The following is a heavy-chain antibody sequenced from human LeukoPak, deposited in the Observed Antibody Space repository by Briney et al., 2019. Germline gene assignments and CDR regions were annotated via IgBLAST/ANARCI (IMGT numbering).Heavy chain of an antibody. Sequence: PGGSLRLSCVASGFTFSTSAMSWVRQAPGKGLEWVSAISGSGGKTYYADSVEGRFTISRDNSQNTLYLYMNSLRADDTAVYYCGKEMTSMVTVEYWGQGTLVTVSS. D-gene: IGHD5-18*01. J-gene: IGHJ4*02. CDR2: ISGSGGKT. CDR3: GKEMTSMVTVEY. V-gene: IGHV3-23*01. CDR1: GFTFSTSA.